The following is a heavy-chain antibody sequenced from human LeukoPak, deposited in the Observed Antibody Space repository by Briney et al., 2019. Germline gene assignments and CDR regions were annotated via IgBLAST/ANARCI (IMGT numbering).Heavy chain of an antibody. D-gene: IGHD3-22*01. CDR3: ARDSPRDYYDSSGAIDY. V-gene: IGHV3-48*01. CDR2: ISSSSSTI. CDR1: GFTFSSYS. Sequence: GGSLRLSCAASGFTFSSYSMNWVRQAPGKGLEWVSYISSSSSTIYYADSVKGRLTISRDNAKNSLYLQMNSLRAEDTAVYYCARDSPRDYYDSSGAIDYWGQGTLVTVSS. J-gene: IGHJ4*02.